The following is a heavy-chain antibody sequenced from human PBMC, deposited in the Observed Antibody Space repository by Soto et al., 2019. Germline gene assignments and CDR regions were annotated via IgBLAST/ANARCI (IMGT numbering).Heavy chain of an antibody. CDR3: ARGLRGYYGMDV. CDR2: INSDGSIA. CDR1: GFTFSNYW. V-gene: IGHV3-74*01. Sequence: EVQLVESGGGLVQPGEFLTLSCAASGFTFSNYWMHWVRQVPGKGLMWISRINSDGSIANYADALKCRFTISRDNAKNTVFLQMNSPRAEDTALYYCARGLRGYYGMDVWGQGTTVTVSS. J-gene: IGHJ6*02.